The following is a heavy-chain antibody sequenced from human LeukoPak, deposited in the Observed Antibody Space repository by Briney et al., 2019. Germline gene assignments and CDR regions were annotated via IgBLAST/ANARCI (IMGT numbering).Heavy chain of an antibody. CDR3: ARCNSAGRGYFDY. V-gene: IGHV3-33*01. D-gene: IGHD6-13*01. J-gene: IGHJ4*02. Sequence: GRSLRLSCAASGFTFSSYGMHWVRQAPGKGLEWVAVIWYDGSNKYYADSVKGRFTISRDNSKNTLYLQMNSLRAEDTAMYYCARCNSAGRGYFDYWGQGTLVTVSS. CDR1: GFTFSSYG. CDR2: IWYDGSNK.